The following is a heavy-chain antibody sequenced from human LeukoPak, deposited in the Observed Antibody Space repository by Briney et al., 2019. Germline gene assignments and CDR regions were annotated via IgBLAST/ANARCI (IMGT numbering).Heavy chain of an antibody. CDR2: ISSSSSYI. J-gene: IGHJ2*01. V-gene: IGHV3-21*04. Sequence: GGSLRLSCAASGFTFSSYSMNWVRQAPGKGLEWVSSISSSSSYIYYADSVKGRFTISRDNAKNSLYLQMNSLRAEDTALYYCAKDIGKWSLTYWYFDLWGRGTLVTVSS. D-gene: IGHD2-15*01. CDR3: AKDIGKWSLTYWYFDL. CDR1: GFTFSSYS.